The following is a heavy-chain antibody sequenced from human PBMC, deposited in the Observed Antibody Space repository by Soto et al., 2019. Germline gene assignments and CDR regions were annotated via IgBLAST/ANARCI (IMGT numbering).Heavy chain of an antibody. V-gene: IGHV1-69*06. J-gene: IGHJ5*02. CDR3: ARERHAGFGELSAWFDP. Sequence: SVKVACKASGGTLSSYAISWVRQAPGQGLEWMGGIIPIFGTANYAQKFQGRVTITADKSTSTAYMELSSLRSEDTAVYYCARERHAGFGELSAWFDPRGKRTVVTAPQ. CDR1: GGTLSSYA. CDR2: IIPIFGTA. D-gene: IGHD3-10*01.